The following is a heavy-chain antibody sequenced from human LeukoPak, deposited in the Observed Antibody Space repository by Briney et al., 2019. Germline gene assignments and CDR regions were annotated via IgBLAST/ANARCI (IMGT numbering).Heavy chain of an antibody. CDR2: IMIGGNT. CDR1: GDSISTGTYY. CDR3: AREDSGSYYNFYYFYMDV. J-gene: IGHJ6*03. D-gene: IGHD3-10*01. V-gene: IGHV4-61*09. Sequence: SETLSLTCTVSGDSISTGTYYWRWIRQPAGKGLEWIGQIMIGGNTDYNPSLKSRLTISLDTSKNQFSLKLNSMTAADTAVYYCAREDSGSYYNFYYFYMDVWGKGTTVTISS.